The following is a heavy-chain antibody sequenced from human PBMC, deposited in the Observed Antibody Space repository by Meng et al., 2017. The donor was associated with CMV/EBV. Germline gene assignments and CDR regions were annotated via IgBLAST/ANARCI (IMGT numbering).Heavy chain of an antibody. CDR2: IYHSGST. V-gene: IGHV4-4*02. Sequence: CAVSGGAISGINWGGGVRQPPGKGLEWIGEIYHSGSTNYTPSLKSRVTVSVDKSKNQFSLKLSSVTAADTAVYYCASEVGATTAFDYWGQGTLVTVSS. CDR3: ASEVGATTAFDY. CDR1: GGAISGINW. D-gene: IGHD1-26*01. J-gene: IGHJ4*02.